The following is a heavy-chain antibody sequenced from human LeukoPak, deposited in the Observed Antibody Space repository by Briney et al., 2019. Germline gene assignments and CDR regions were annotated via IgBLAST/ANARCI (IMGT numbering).Heavy chain of an antibody. Sequence: GGSLRLSCAASGFTVSSNYMGWVRQAPGKGLEWVSVIYSGGSTYYADSVKGRFTISRDNSKNTLYLQMNSLRAEDTAVYYCARVFDSSGYYYGLDDYYGMDVWGQGTTVTVSS. V-gene: IGHV3-53*01. D-gene: IGHD3-22*01. CDR3: ARVFDSSGYYYGLDDYYGMDV. CDR1: GFTVSSNY. CDR2: IYSGGST. J-gene: IGHJ6*02.